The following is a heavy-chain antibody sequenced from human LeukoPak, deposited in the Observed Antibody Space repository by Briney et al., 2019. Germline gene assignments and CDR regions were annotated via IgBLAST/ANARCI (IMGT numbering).Heavy chain of an antibody. CDR2: INPNSGGT. CDR3: ARDRPEYSSSSRVQYYYGMDV. D-gene: IGHD6-6*01. Sequence: GASVKVSCKASGYTFTGYYMHWVRQAPGQGLEWMGWINPNSGGTNYAQKFQGRVTMTRDTSNSTAYMELSRLRSDDTAVYYCARDRPEYSSSSRVQYYYGMDVWGQGTTVTVSS. V-gene: IGHV1-2*02. CDR1: GYTFTGYY. J-gene: IGHJ6*02.